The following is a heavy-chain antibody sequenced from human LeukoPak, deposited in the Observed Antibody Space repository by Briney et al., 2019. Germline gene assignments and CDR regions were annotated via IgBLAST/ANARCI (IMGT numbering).Heavy chain of an antibody. D-gene: IGHD3-3*01. V-gene: IGHV1-69*05. CDR1: GGTFSSYA. J-gene: IGHJ4*02. Sequence: GSSVKVSCKASGGTFSSYAISWVRQAPGQGLEWMGGIIPIFGTANYAQKFQSRVTITTGESTSTAYMELSSLRSEDTAVYYCARSAAYDFWSGYYYWGQGTLVTVSS. CDR2: IIPIFGTA. CDR3: ARSAAYDFWSGYYY.